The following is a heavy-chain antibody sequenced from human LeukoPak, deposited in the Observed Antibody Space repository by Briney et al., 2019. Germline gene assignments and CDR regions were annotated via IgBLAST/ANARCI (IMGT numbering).Heavy chain of an antibody. D-gene: IGHD6-13*01. CDR2: IIPIFGTA. J-gene: IGHJ6*03. V-gene: IGHV1-69*05. Sequence: ASVKVSCKASGGTFGSYAISWVRQAPGQGLEWIGGIIPIFGTANYAQKFQGRVTITTDESTSTAYMELSSLRSEDTAVYYCARVRQQLVVDYYYYMDVWGKGTTVTVSS. CDR1: GGTFGSYA. CDR3: ARVRQQLVVDYYYYMDV.